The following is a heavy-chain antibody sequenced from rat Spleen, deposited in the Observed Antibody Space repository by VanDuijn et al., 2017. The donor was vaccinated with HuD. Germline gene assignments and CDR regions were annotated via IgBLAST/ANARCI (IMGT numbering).Heavy chain of an antibody. J-gene: IGHJ2*01. Sequence: EVQLVESGGGLVQPGRSLRLSCAASGFTFSDYYMAWVRQAPKKGLEWVASISYEGSITHYRDSVKGRFTISRDKAKSTLYLQMNSLRSEDTATYYCARFWGYPYYFDYWGQGVMVTVSS. CDR3: ARFWGYPYYFDY. CDR1: GFTFSDYY. D-gene: IGHD3-8*01. CDR2: ISYEGSIT. V-gene: IGHV5-22*01.